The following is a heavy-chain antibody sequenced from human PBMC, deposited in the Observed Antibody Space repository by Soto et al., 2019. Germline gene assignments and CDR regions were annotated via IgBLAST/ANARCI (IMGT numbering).Heavy chain of an antibody. J-gene: IGHJ6*02. CDR2: ISGSGGST. V-gene: IGHV3-23*01. D-gene: IGHD3-3*01. Sequence: GGSLRLCCTASGFTFSSYAMSWVRQAPGKGLELVSAISGSGGSTYYADSVKGRFTISRDNSNNTLYLQMNSLRAEDTAVYYCSKDRILGVADYYGMDVRGQGTTDTVSS. CDR1: GFTFSSYA. CDR3: SKDRILGVADYYGMDV.